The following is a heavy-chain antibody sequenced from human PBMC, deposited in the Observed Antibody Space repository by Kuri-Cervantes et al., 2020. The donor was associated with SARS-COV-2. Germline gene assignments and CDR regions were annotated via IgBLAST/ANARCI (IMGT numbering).Heavy chain of an antibody. CDR2: IWFDGSQT. CDR3: ATLDSMDV. CDR1: GFMFSAYG. V-gene: IGHV3-33*03. D-gene: IGHD1-1*01. Sequence: GESLKISCAASGFMFSAYGMHWVRQSPGKGLEWLAFIWFDGSQTYYSDSVKGRFTISRDNSNNTLYLQMNSLRVEDTAMYYCATLDSMDVWGQGTTVTVSS. J-gene: IGHJ6*02.